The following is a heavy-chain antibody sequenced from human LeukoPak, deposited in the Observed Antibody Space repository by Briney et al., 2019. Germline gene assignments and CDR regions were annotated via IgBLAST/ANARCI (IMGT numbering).Heavy chain of an antibody. Sequence: PSETLSLTCTVSGGSISSYYWSWIRQPPGKGLEWIGYIYYSGSTNYNPSLKSRVTISVDTSKNQFSLKLSSVTAADTAVYYCARPADDSSGYYYGYFDLWGRGTLVTVPS. CDR2: IYYSGST. CDR3: ARPADDSSGYYYGYFDL. J-gene: IGHJ2*01. CDR1: GGSISSYY. D-gene: IGHD3-22*01. V-gene: IGHV4-59*01.